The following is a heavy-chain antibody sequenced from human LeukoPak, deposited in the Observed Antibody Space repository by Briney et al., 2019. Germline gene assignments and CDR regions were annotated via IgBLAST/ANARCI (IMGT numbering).Heavy chain of an antibody. V-gene: IGHV3-21*04. J-gene: IGHJ4*02. CDR3: ARDKIVGATHFDY. D-gene: IGHD1-26*01. Sequence: GGSLRLSCTASGFTFSSYNMNWVRQAPGKGLEWVSSISGRSGHISYGDSVKGRFTISRDNAKNSLFLQMNSLRAEDTAVYYCARDKIVGATHFDYWGKGTLVTVSS. CDR2: ISGRSGHI. CDR1: GFTFSSYN.